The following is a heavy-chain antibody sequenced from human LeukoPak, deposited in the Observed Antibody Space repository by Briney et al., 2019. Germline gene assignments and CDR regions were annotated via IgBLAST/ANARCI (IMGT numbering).Heavy chain of an antibody. CDR3: AKATITMVRGVTYFDH. V-gene: IGHV3-9*01. Sequence: GRSLRLSRGASGFTFDDFSIPWGRQTPGEGLEGGSGFCWNSGSIGYADSVKGQFTISRDNAKNSLYLQMNSLRAEDTALYYCAKATITMVRGVTYFDHWGQGTLVTVSS. D-gene: IGHD3-10*01. CDR2: FCWNSGSI. J-gene: IGHJ4*02. CDR1: GFTFDDFS.